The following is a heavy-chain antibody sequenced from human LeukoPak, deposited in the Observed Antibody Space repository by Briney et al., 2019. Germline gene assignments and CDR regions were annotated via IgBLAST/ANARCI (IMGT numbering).Heavy chain of an antibody. J-gene: IGHJ4*02. CDR3: ARGVISSWSYYFDY. CDR1: GGSISSGSYY. CDR2: IYTSGST. V-gene: IGHV4-61*02. Sequence: PSQTLSLTCTVSGGSISSGSYYWSWIRQPAGKGLEWIGRIYTSGSTNYNPSLKGRVTISVDTSKNQSSLKLSSVTAADTAVYYCARGVISSWSYYFDYWGQGTLVTVSS. D-gene: IGHD6-13*01.